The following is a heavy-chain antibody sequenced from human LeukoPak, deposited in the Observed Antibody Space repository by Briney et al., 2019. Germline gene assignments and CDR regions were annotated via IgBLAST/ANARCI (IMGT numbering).Heavy chain of an antibody. V-gene: IGHV3-72*01. CDR1: GFIISDLY. Sequence: PGGPLSLSSASSGFIISDLYMDGVRQAPRKGLEWVGRNTNKFNSNSTEYAAAQNGRFTISRDDSKNSLFLQMKSLKTEDTAVYYCAREAGDFWGGSVMDVWGQGTTVTVSS. CDR2: NTNKFNSNST. D-gene: IGHD3-3*01. J-gene: IGHJ6*02. CDR3: AREAGDFWGGSVMDV.